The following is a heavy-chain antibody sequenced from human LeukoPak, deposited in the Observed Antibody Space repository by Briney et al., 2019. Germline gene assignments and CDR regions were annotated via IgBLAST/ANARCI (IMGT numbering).Heavy chain of an antibody. V-gene: IGHV1-8*02. Sequence: ASVKVSCKASGGTFSSYAISWVRQAPGQGLEWMGWMNPNSGNTGYAQKFQGRVTMTRNTSISTAYMELSSLRSEDTAVYYCAREIFGVVIISGDYWGQGTLVTVSS. J-gene: IGHJ4*02. D-gene: IGHD3-3*01. CDR1: GGTFSSYA. CDR2: MNPNSGNT. CDR3: AREIFGVVIISGDY.